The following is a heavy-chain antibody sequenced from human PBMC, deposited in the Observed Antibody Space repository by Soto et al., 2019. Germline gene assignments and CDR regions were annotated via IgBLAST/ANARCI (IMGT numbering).Heavy chain of an antibody. J-gene: IGHJ4*02. Sequence: SETLSLTCTVSGGSVSSGSYYWSWIRQPPGKGLEWIGYIYYSGSTNYNPSLKSRVTISVDTSKNQFSLKLSSVTAAGTAVYYCARDKITGLFDYWGQGALVTVSS. V-gene: IGHV4-61*01. CDR3: ARDKITGLFDY. CDR1: GGSVSSGSYY. CDR2: IYYSGST. D-gene: IGHD2-8*02.